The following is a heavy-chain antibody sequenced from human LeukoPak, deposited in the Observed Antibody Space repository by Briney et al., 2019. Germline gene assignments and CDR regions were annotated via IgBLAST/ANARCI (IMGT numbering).Heavy chain of an antibody. CDR2: ISSSGSTI. V-gene: IGHV3-11*04. D-gene: IGHD3-22*01. Sequence: PGGSLRLSCAASGFTFSDYYMSWIRQAPGKGLEWVSYISSSGSTIYCADSVKGRFTISRDNAKNSLYLQMNSLRAEDTAVYYCARDRLYYDSSGYSYDAFDIWGQGTMVTVSS. CDR1: GFTFSDYY. J-gene: IGHJ3*02. CDR3: ARDRLYYDSSGYSYDAFDI.